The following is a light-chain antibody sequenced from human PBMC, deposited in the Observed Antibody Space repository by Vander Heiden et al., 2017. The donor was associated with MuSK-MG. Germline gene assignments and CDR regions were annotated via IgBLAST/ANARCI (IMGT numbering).Light chain of an antibody. J-gene: IGKJ2*01. CDR1: QSVSSSY. Sequence: EIVLTQSPGTLSLSPGERATLSCRASQSVSSSYSAWYQQKPGQAPRLLIYGASSRATGIPDSFSGSGSGTDFTLTISRLEPEDFAVYYCQQYGSSPPVYTFGQGTKLEIK. CDR2: GAS. V-gene: IGKV3-20*01. CDR3: QQYGSSPPVYT.